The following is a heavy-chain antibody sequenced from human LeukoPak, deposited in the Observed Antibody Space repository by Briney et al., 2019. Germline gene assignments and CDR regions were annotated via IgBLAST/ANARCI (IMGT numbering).Heavy chain of an antibody. CDR3: ARFVSGSYFDYYYYGMDV. J-gene: IGHJ6*02. CDR1: GGAFRGYY. Sequence: KPSETLALACAAYGGAFRGYYWSWIRQPPGKGLEWIGEINHSGSTNYNPSLKSRVTISVDTSKNQFSLKLSSVTAADTAVYYCARFVSGSYFDYYYYGMDVWGQGTTVTVSS. CDR2: INHSGST. V-gene: IGHV4-34*01. D-gene: IGHD1-26*01.